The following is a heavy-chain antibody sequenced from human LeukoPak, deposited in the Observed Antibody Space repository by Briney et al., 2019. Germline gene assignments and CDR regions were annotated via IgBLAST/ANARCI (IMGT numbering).Heavy chain of an antibody. Sequence: GGSLRLSCGASGFTFSSYGMNWVRQAPGKGLEWVSYISSSSSTIYYADSVKGRFTISRDNAKNSLYLQMHSLRDEDTAVYYCARRDGYKSHFDYWGQGTLVTVSS. CDR1: GFTFSSYG. CDR2: ISSSSSTI. D-gene: IGHD5-24*01. CDR3: ARRDGYKSHFDY. J-gene: IGHJ4*02. V-gene: IGHV3-48*02.